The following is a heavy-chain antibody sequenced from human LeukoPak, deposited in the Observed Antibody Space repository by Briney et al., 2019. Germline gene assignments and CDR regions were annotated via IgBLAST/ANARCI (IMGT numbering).Heavy chain of an antibody. CDR1: GFTFSSNA. Sequence: GGSLRLSCAASGFTFSSNAMSWVRQARGKGLEWVSAISASSGNTYYADSVRGRFTVSRDNSKNTLYLQMNSLRAEDTAIYYCAKMRRGWGLFDSWGQGTLVTVSS. J-gene: IGHJ4*02. CDR3: AKMRRGWGLFDS. V-gene: IGHV3-23*01. CDR2: ISASSGNT. D-gene: IGHD6-19*01.